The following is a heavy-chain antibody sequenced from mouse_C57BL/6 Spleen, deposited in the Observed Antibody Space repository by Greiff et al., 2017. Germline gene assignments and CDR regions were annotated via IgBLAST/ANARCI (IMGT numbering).Heavy chain of an antibody. CDR3: ARDYYGSSYGEWFAY. J-gene: IGHJ3*01. Sequence: QVQLQQPGAELVKPGASVKLSCKASGYTFTSYWMHWVKQRPGRGLEWIGRIDPNSGGTKSNEKFKSKATLTVDKPSSTAYMQLSSLRSEVSAVYYCARDYYGSSYGEWFAYWGQGSLVTVSA. V-gene: IGHV1-72*01. CDR1: GYTFTSYW. CDR2: IDPNSGGT. D-gene: IGHD1-1*01.